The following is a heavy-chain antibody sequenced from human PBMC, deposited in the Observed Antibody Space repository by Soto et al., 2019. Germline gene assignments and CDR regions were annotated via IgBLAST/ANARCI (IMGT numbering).Heavy chain of an antibody. V-gene: IGHV3-7*01. Sequence: EVQLVESGGGLVQPGGSLRLSCAASGFTFSTSWMSWVRQAPGKGLEWVANIKQDGSEKYYVDSVKGRFTISRDNAKISLFLQMNSLRVDDTAVFFCARHRVGATTPNAFDIRGQGTRVTVSS. CDR2: IKQDGSEK. D-gene: IGHD1-26*01. CDR1: GFTFSTSW. CDR3: ARHRVGATTPNAFDI. J-gene: IGHJ3*02.